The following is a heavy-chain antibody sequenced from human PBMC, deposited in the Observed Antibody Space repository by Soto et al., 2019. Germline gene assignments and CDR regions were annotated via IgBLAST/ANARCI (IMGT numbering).Heavy chain of an antibody. J-gene: IGHJ4*02. CDR1: GYTFSSYG. Sequence: QVYLVQSGAEVKKPGASVKLSCKATGYTFSSYGISWVRQAPGQGLEWMGWTNTYTGDTIYAQKFQGRVSMTTDVLTTTSYMELRRLKSDATAVYFCARFNAHCSGGTCYSDYWGQGTLVTVSS. CDR3: ARFNAHCSGGTCYSDY. D-gene: IGHD2-15*01. CDR2: TNTYTGDT. V-gene: IGHV1-18*01.